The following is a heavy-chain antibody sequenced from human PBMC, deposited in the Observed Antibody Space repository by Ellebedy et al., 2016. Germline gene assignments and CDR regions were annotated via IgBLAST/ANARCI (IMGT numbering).Heavy chain of an antibody. CDR1: GYTFSDYE. V-gene: IGHV1-46*03. CDR2: INPGGTQT. CDR3: SRSEGDF. Sequence: ASVKVSXXTSGYTFSDYEMDWVRQAPGQGLEWIGTINPGGTQTSYAQKFQGRVTLTSDTSTSTVYMELTSLRSDDTAVYYCSRSEGDFWGQGTLVTVSS. J-gene: IGHJ4*02.